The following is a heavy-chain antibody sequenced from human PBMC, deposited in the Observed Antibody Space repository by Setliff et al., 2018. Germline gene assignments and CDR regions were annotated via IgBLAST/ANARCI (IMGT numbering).Heavy chain of an antibody. J-gene: IGHJ6*02. V-gene: IGHV3-33*06. CDR2: IWYDGSNK. CDR1: GFTFSSYG. CDR3: AKADSSSSYYYYYGMDV. Sequence: PGGSLRLSCAASGFTFSSYGMHWVRQAPGKGLEWVAVIWYDGSNKYYADSVKGRFTISRDNSKNTLYLQMNSLRAEDTAVYYCAKADSSSSYYYYYGMDVWGQGTTVTVSS. D-gene: IGHD6-6*01.